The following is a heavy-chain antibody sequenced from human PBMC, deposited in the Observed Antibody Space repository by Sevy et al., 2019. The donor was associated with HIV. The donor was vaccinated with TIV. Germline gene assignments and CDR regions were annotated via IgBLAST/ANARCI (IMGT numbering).Heavy chain of an antibody. CDR3: AKASYGTTYYFDY. CDR2: ISGSGAGT. Sequence: GGSLRLSCAASGFTFTSYAMTWVRQAPGKGLEWVSGISGSGAGTYYADSVKGRFTISRDNSKNTLYMQMNSLRAEDTAVYYCAKASYGTTYYFDYWGQGTLVTVSS. CDR1: GFTFTSYA. V-gene: IGHV3-23*01. D-gene: IGHD4-17*01. J-gene: IGHJ4*02.